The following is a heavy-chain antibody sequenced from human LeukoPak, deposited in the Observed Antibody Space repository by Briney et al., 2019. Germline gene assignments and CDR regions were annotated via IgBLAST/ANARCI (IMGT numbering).Heavy chain of an antibody. D-gene: IGHD4-17*01. V-gene: IGHV3-66*01. CDR2: IYSGGST. CDR3: ARGVGYGDYPLDY. CDR1: GYTVSGKY. J-gene: IGHJ4*02. Sequence: GGSLRLPCAPSGYTVSGKYMSWVRQAPGKGLEWVSVIYSGGSTYYADSVRGRFTISRDDSKNTLYLQMNSLRAEDTAVYYCARGVGYGDYPLDYWGQGTLVTVSS.